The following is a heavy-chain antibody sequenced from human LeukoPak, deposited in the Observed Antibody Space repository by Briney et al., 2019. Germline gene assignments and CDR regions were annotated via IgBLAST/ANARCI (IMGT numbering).Heavy chain of an antibody. J-gene: IGHJ3*02. V-gene: IGHV4-34*01. CDR1: GGSFSGYY. CDR3: ARGLTTVTSDAFDI. Sequence: PSETLSLTCAVYGGSFSGYYWSWIRQPPGKGLEWIGEINHSGSTNYNPSLKSRVTISVDTSKNQFSLKLSSVTAADTAVYYCARGLTTVTSDAFDIWGQGTMVTVSS. CDR2: INHSGST. D-gene: IGHD4-11*01.